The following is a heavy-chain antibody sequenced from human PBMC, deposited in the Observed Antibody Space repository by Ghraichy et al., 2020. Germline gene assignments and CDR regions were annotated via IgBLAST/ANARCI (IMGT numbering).Heavy chain of an antibody. V-gene: IGHV2-5*01. CDR3: AHSYSSGWYEGIGY. CDR2: IYWNDDK. D-gene: IGHD6-19*01. J-gene: IGHJ4*02. Sequence: SGPTLVKPTQTLTLTCTFSGFSLSTSGVGVGWIRQPPGKALEWLALIYWNDDKRYSPSLKSRLTITKDTSKNQVVLTMTNMDPVDTATYYCAHSYSSGWYEGIGYWGQGTLVTVSS. CDR1: GFSLSTSGVG.